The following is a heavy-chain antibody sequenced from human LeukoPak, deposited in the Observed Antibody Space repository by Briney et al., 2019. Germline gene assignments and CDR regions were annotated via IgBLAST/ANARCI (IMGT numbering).Heavy chain of an antibody. CDR2: IYYSGSA. Sequence: SETLSLTCTVSGGSISGYYWSWIRRPPGKGLEWIGHIYYSGSADYNASLKSRATMFVDTFKNEFSLTLRFVTAADTAVYYCARVGDSSGYSVLDSWGQGTLVTVSS. J-gene: IGHJ4*02. CDR3: ARVGDSSGYSVLDS. D-gene: IGHD3-22*01. V-gene: IGHV4-59*01. CDR1: GGSISGYY.